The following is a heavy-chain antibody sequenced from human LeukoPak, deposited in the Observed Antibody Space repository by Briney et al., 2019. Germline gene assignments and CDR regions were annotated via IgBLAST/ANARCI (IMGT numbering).Heavy chain of an antibody. J-gene: IGHJ4*02. D-gene: IGHD6-13*01. V-gene: IGHV3-7*03. Sequence: GGSLRLSCVASGLSVRGSYMSWVRQAPGKGLEWVANINHDGSVKYYVDSVKGRFTISRDNAKNSLYLQMNRLRAEDTAVYFCARDESYSSDYWGQGTLVTVSS. CDR2: INHDGSVK. CDR1: GLSVRGSY. CDR3: ARDESYSSDY.